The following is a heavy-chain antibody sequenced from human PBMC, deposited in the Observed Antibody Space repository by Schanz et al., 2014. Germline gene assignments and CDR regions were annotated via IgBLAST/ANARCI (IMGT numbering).Heavy chain of an antibody. Sequence: QVQLVQSGPEVKKPGASVKVSCQASGYTLKDHAMHWVRQAPGQSLEWLGWISAFDDKTDYAQNFQGRLIMTTDTSTSTAYMELRSLISDDTAVYYCARDGEAAAGCDYWGQGTLXTVSS. CDR1: GYTLKDHA. CDR2: ISAFDDKT. J-gene: IGHJ4*02. V-gene: IGHV1-18*01. D-gene: IGHD6-13*01. CDR3: ARDGEAAAGCDY.